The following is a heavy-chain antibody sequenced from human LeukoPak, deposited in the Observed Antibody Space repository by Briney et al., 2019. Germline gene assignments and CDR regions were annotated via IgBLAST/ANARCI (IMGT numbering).Heavy chain of an antibody. V-gene: IGHV3-7*03. CDR3: ARGGGLDV. CDR1: GFTFSSYW. CDR2: INHNGNVN. Sequence: GGSLRLSCAASGFTFSSYWMNRARQAPGKGLEWVASINHNGNVNYYVDSVKGRFTISRGNAKNSLYLQMSNLRAEDTAVYSCARGGGLDVWGQGATVTVSS. J-gene: IGHJ6*02. D-gene: IGHD3-16*01.